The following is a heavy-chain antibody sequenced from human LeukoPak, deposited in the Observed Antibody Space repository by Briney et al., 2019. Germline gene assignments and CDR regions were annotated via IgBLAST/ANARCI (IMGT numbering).Heavy chain of an antibody. D-gene: IGHD2-2*01. CDR1: GFTVSGNY. CDR3: ARTQAIYPFDY. CDR2: IYSGGST. J-gene: IGHJ4*02. Sequence: GRSLRLSCAASGFTVSGNYMSWVRQAPGKGLEWVSVIYSGGSTYYADSVKGRFTISRDNSKNTLYLQMNSLRAEDTAVYYCARTQAIYPFDYWGQGTLVTVSS. V-gene: IGHV3-66*01.